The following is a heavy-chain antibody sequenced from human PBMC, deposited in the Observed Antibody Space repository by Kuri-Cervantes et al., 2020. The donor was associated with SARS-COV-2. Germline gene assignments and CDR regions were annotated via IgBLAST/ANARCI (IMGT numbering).Heavy chain of an antibody. CDR1: GFTFSSYG. V-gene: IGHV3-33*01. CDR2: IWYDGSNK. D-gene: IGHD7-27*01. Sequence: GESLKISCAASGFTFSSYGMHWVRQAPGKGLEWVAVIWYDGSNKYYADSVKGRFTISRDNSKNTLYLQMNSLRAEDTAVYYCARDPGLGIREGDAFDIWGQGTMVTVSS. J-gene: IGHJ3*02. CDR3: ARDPGLGIREGDAFDI.